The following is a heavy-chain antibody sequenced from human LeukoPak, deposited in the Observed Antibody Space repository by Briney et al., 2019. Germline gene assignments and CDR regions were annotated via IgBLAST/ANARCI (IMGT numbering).Heavy chain of an antibody. D-gene: IGHD4-23*01. J-gene: IGHJ4*02. CDR2: ISGYNGST. V-gene: IGHV1-18*01. CDR3: ARQGYGGHSRGAADY. Sequence: ASVKVSCKASGYTFTSYGISWVRQAPGQGLEWMGWISGYNGSTNYAQKLQGRVTMTTDTSTTTAYMELRSLRSDDTAVYYCARQGYGGHSRGAADYWGQGTLVTVSS. CDR1: GYTFTSYG.